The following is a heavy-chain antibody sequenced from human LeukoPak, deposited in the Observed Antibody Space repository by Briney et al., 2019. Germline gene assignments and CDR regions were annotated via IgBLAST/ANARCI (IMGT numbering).Heavy chain of an antibody. CDR3: ARDRIAAAGTEGWFDP. CDR1: GYTFTSYG. J-gene: IGHJ5*02. CDR2: IIPIFGTA. Sequence: GASVKVSCKASGYTFTSYGISWVRQAPGQGLEWMGGIIPIFGTANYAQKFQGRVTITADESTSTAYMELSSLRSEDTAVYYCARDRIAAAGTEGWFDPWGQGTLVTVSS. D-gene: IGHD6-13*01. V-gene: IGHV1-69*13.